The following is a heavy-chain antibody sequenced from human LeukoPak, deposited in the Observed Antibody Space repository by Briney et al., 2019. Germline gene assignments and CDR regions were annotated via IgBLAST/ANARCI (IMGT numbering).Heavy chain of an antibody. J-gene: IGHJ4*02. Sequence: GGSLRLSCAASGFTFNNYAMHWVRQAPGKGLEWVAVIWYDGSNNHYADSVKGRFTISRDNSKNTLYLQMNSLRAEDTAVYYCARDSGSVGTRSGFDYWGQGTLVTVSS. CDR2: IWYDGSNN. CDR1: GFTFNNYA. CDR3: ARDSGSVGTRSGFDY. D-gene: IGHD3-3*01. V-gene: IGHV3-33*08.